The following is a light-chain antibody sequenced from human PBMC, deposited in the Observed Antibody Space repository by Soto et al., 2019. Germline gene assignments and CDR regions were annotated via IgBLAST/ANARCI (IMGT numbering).Light chain of an antibody. J-gene: IGLJ1*01. Sequence: QLVLTQPPSVSGAPGQRVTISCTGSSSNIGAGYEVHWYQQLPGTAPKLLIFGNNNRPSGVPERFSGSNSGTSASLAITGLRAEDEADYYCQSYDSSLSGCVFGTGTQLTVL. CDR1: SSNIGAGYE. CDR3: QSYDSSLSGCV. V-gene: IGLV1-40*01. CDR2: GNN.